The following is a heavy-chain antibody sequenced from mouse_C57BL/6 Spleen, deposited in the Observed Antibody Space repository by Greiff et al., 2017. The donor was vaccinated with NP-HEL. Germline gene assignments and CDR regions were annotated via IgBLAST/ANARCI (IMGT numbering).Heavy chain of an antibody. CDR2: INYDGSST. J-gene: IGHJ4*01. V-gene: IGHV5-16*01. D-gene: IGHD2-2*01. CDR3: AREGLGDGYAYAMDY. CDR1: GFTFSDYY. Sequence: EVQLVESEGGLVQPGSSMKLSCTASGFTFSDYYMAWVRQVPEKGLEWVANINYDGSSTYYLDSLKSRFIMSRDNAKNILYLQMSSLKSEDTAAYYCAREGLGDGYAYAMDYWGQGTSVTVSS.